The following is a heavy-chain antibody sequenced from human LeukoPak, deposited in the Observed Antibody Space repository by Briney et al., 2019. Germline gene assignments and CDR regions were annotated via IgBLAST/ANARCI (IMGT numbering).Heavy chain of an antibody. CDR3: ARSRSYDFWSGYLYYYYYYMDV. CDR1: GFTFSSYW. CDR2: IKQDGSEK. J-gene: IGHJ6*03. D-gene: IGHD3-3*01. Sequence: GGSLRLSCAASGFTFSSYWMNWVRQAPGKGLEWVANIKQDGSEKYYVDSVKGRFTISRDNAKNSLYLQMNSLRAEDTAVYYCARSRSYDFWSGYLYYYYYYMDVWGKGTTVTVSS. V-gene: IGHV3-7*01.